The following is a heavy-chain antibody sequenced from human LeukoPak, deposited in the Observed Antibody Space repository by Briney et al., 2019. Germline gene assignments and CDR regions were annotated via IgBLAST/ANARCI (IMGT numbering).Heavy chain of an antibody. D-gene: IGHD4-17*01. V-gene: IGHV4-34*01. CDR1: GGSFSGYY. CDR2: INHSGST. Sequence: SETLSLTCAVYGGSFSGYYWSWIRQPPGKGLEWIGEINHSGSTNYNPSLKSRVTISVDTSKNQSSLKLSSVTAADTAVYYCARVFPPRVTTVTQNPNYFDYWGQGTLVTVSS. J-gene: IGHJ4*02. CDR3: ARVFPPRVTTVTQNPNYFDY.